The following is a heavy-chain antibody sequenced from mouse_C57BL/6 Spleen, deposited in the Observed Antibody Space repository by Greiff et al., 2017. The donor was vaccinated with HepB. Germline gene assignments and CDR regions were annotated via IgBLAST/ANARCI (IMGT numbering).Heavy chain of an antibody. CDR3: ARVAAQATFDY. Sequence: EVQLVESGPGLVKPSQSLSLTCSVTGYSITSGYYWNWIRQFPGNKLEWMGYISYDGSNNYNPSLKNRISITRDTSKNQFFLKLNSVTTEDTATYYCARVAAQATFDYWGQGTTLTVSS. J-gene: IGHJ2*01. V-gene: IGHV3-6*01. CDR1: GYSITSGYY. D-gene: IGHD3-2*02. CDR2: ISYDGSN.